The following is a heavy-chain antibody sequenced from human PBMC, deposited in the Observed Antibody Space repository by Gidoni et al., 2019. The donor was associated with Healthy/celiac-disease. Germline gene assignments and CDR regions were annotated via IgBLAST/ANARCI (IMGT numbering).Heavy chain of an antibody. CDR1: GFTFSSYA. Sequence: QVQLVESGGGVVQPGRSLRLSCAASGFTFSSYAMHWVRQAPGKGLEWVAVISYDGSNKYYADSVKGRFTISRDNSKNTLYLQMNSLRAEDTAGYYCAREQLGGRGTDYWGQGTLVTVSS. CDR3: AREQLGGRGTDY. J-gene: IGHJ4*02. D-gene: IGHD3-16*01. V-gene: IGHV3-30*04. CDR2: ISYDGSNK.